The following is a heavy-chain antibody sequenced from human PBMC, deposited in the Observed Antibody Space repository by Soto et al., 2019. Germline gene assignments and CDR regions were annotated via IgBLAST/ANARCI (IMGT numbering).Heavy chain of an antibody. J-gene: IGHJ4*02. D-gene: IGHD6-13*01. CDR3: AKHWGTPAPDDY. CDR2: ISDSGST. Sequence: EVHLLESGGGLVQPGGSLRLSCAGSGFTFNTYAMTWVRQAPGKGLEWVSMISDSGSTYYSGSVRGRFTISRDNSKSTLYLQMKSLGADDTAIYCCAKHWGTPAPDDYWGQGTLVTVSS. V-gene: IGHV3-23*01. CDR1: GFTFNTYA.